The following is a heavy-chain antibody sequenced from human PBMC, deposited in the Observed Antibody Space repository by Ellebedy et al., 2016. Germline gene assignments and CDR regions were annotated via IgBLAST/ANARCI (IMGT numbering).Heavy chain of an antibody. CDR3: ARDDSFAS. CDR1: GFIFRTSW. CDR2: INDYGLVT. J-gene: IGHJ4*02. V-gene: IGHV3-21*01. Sequence: GGSLRLSXVGTGFIFRTSWMNWVRQAPGKGLEWVSSINDYGLVTQYADSLKGRITISRDNAKNTLYLQMNSLRVDDTGVYYCARDDSFASWGQGTLVTVSS.